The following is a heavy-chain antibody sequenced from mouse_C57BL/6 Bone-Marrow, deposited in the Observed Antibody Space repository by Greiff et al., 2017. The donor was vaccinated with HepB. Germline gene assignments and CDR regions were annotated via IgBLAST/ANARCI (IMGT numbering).Heavy chain of an antibody. CDR2: ISYDGSN. Sequence: EVKLMESGPGLVKPSQSLSLTCSVTGYSITSGYYWNWIRQFPGNKLEWMGYISYDGSNNYNPYLKNRISITRDTSKNQFFLKLNSVTTEDTATYYCAREGSSFYYYAMDYWGQGTSVTVSS. CDR3: AREGSSFYYYAMDY. V-gene: IGHV3-6*01. J-gene: IGHJ4*01. D-gene: IGHD1-1*01. CDR1: GYSITSGYY.